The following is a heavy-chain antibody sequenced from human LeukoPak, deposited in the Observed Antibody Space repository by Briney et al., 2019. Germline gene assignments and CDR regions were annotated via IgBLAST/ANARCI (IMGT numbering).Heavy chain of an antibody. CDR1: GGSISSYY. V-gene: IGHV4-38-2*02. CDR2: IYHSGST. D-gene: IGHD3-3*01. CDR3: ARDPLTITTFDP. Sequence: PSETLSLTCTVSGGSISSYYWSWIRQPPGKGLEWIGSIYHSGSTYYNPSLKSRVTISVDTSKNQFSLKLSSVTAADTAVYYCARDPLTITTFDPWGQGTLVTVSS. J-gene: IGHJ5*02.